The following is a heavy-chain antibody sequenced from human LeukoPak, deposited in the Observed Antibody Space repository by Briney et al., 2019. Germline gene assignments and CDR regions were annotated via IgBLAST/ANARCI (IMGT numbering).Heavy chain of an antibody. CDR3: ARGIGTTNFDY. D-gene: IGHD1-7*01. CDR2: IYTSGTT. J-gene: IGHJ4*02. Sequence: SETLSLTCTVSGDSTNGYYWSWIRQPAGEGLEWIGRIYTSGTTNYNPSLESRVTMSVDTSKTQFSLRLNSVTAADTAVYYCARGIGTTNFDYWGQGALVTVSS. CDR1: GDSTNGYY. V-gene: IGHV4-4*07.